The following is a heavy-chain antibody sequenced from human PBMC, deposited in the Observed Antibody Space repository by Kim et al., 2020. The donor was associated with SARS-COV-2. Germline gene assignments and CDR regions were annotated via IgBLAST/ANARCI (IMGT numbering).Heavy chain of an antibody. V-gene: IGHV3-23*01. J-gene: IGHJ4*02. CDR2: ISGSGGNT. CDR1: GFTFSSYA. CDR3: AKFRDGYVDY. Sequence: RGSLRLSCAASGFTFSSYAMSWVRQAPGKGLEWVSSISGSGGNTYYADSVKGRFTISRDNSKNTLYVQMNSLRVEDTAVYYCAKFRDGYVDYWGQGTLVTVSS. D-gene: IGHD5-18*01.